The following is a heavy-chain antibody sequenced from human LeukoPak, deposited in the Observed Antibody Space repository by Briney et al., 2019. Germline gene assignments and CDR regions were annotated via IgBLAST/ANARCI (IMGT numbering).Heavy chain of an antibody. D-gene: IGHD3-22*01. J-gene: IGHJ4*02. V-gene: IGHV4-31*03. CDR1: GDSISRGGYY. CDR3: ARGNSSGFR. Sequence: SETLSLTCTVSGDSISRGGYYWSWIRQHPGKGLEWIGYIYYGVSSYYNPSFMSRLTISVDTSKNQFSLKLSSVTAADTAVYYCARGNSSGFRWGQGTLVTVSS. CDR2: IYYGVSS.